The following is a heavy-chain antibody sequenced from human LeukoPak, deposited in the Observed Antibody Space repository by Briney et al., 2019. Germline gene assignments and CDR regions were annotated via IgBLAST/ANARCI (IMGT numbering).Heavy chain of an antibody. CDR3: HRSYPYDY. CDR1: GFTFSNAW. Sequence: PGGSLRLSCAVSGFTFSNAWMTWVRQAPGKGLEWVGRIKSKTDGGTTDYAAPVKGRFTISRDDSKNTLYLQMNSLETEDTAVYFCHRSYPYDYWGQGTLVTVSS. D-gene: IGHD3-16*02. J-gene: IGHJ4*02. V-gene: IGHV3-15*01. CDR2: IKSKTDGGTT.